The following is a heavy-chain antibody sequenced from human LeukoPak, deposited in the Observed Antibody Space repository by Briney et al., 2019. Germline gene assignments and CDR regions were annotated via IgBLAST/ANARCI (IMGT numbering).Heavy chain of an antibody. CDR3: AKDSRRWLQAGAFDI. D-gene: IGHD5-24*01. CDR2: ISYDGSNK. CDR1: GFTFSSYG. V-gene: IGHV3-30*18. J-gene: IGHJ3*02. Sequence: GGSLRLSCAASGFTFSSYGMHWVRQAPGKGLEWVAVISYDGSNKYYADSVKGRFTISRDNSKNTLYLQMNSLRAEDTAVYYCAKDSRRWLQAGAFDIWGQGTMVTVSS.